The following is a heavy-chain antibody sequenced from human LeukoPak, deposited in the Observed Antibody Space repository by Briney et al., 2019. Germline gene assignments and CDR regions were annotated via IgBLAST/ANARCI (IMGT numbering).Heavy chain of an antibody. Sequence: ASVKLSCKASGYTFTSYGISWVRQAPGQGLEWMGWISAYNGNTNYAQKLQGRVTMTTDTYTRTAYMELRSLRSDDTAVYYCARSDSSSWEIDYWGQGTLVTVSS. CDR3: ARSDSSSWEIDY. J-gene: IGHJ4*02. CDR1: GYTFTSYG. CDR2: ISAYNGNT. D-gene: IGHD6-13*01. V-gene: IGHV1-18*01.